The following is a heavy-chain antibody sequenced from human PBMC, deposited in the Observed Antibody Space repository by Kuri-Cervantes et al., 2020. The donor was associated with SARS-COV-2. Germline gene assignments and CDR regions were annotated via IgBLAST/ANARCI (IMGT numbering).Heavy chain of an antibody. J-gene: IGHJ6*03. CDR3: ARDTSVGSTFNYYYYYMDV. CDR1: GGSISSSSYY. D-gene: IGHD2/OR15-2a*01. V-gene: IGHV4-39*07. Sequence: SETLSLTCTVSGGSISSSSYYWGWIRQPPGKGLEWIGSIYYSGSTYYHPSLKSRVTISVDTSKNPFYLKLSSVTAADTAVYYCARDTSVGSTFNYYYYYMDVWGKGTTVTVSS. CDR2: IYYSGST.